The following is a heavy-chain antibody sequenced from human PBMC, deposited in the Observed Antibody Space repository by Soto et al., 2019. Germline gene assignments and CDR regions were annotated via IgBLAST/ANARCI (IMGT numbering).Heavy chain of an antibody. D-gene: IGHD7-27*01. V-gene: IGHV4-4*02. CDR3: ARKAWVRFDY. Sequence: PSETLSLTCAVSGDSISSSVWWTWVRQPPGKGLEWIGEVFHTGNTNYNPSLKSRVTMSVDKSMNEFSLKVTSVTAADTAIYYCARKAWVRFDYWGQGALVTVSS. J-gene: IGHJ4*02. CDR2: VFHTGNT. CDR1: GDSISSSVW.